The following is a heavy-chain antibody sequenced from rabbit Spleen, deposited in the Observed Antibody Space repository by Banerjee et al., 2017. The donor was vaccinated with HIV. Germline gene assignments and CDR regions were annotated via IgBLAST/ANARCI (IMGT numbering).Heavy chain of an antibody. CDR2: MYPDGIGST. CDR3: TRRASSGTYGYASNL. V-gene: IGHV1S40*01. CDR1: GFSFSTSYY. J-gene: IGHJ4*01. Sequence: QSLEESGGDMVKPGASLTLTCTASGFSFSTSYYICWVRQAPGKGLEWIGCMYPDGIGSTAYASWAKGRFTISKTSSTTVTLQMTSLTAADTATYFCTRRASSGTYGYASNLWGPGTLVTVS. D-gene: IGHD6-1*01.